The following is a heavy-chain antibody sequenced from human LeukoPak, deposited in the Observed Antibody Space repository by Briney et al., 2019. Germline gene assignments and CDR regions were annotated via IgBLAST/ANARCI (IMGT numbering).Heavy chain of an antibody. CDR1: GFTFSSYW. CDR2: IKQDGTEK. D-gene: IGHD1-26*01. V-gene: IGHV3-7*01. Sequence: GGSLRLSCAASGFTFSSYWMSWVRQAPGKGLEWVANIKQDGTEKYYADSVKGRFTISRDNARNSQYLQMNSLRAEDTAVYYCARIDASGSYHFDYWGQGTLVTVSS. J-gene: IGHJ4*02. CDR3: ARIDASGSYHFDY.